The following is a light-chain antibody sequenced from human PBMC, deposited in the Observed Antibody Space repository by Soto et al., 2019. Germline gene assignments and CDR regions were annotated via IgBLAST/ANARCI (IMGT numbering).Light chain of an antibody. V-gene: IGKV1-8*01. CDR3: QQTSSNPRT. J-gene: IGKJ1*01. Sequence: AIRMTQSPSSFSASTGDRVTITCRASQGISSYLAWYQQKPGKAPKLLIYAASTLQSGVPSRFSGSGSGTDFTLTISCLQSEDFATYYCQQTSSNPRTFGQGTKVDIK. CDR1: QGISSY. CDR2: AAS.